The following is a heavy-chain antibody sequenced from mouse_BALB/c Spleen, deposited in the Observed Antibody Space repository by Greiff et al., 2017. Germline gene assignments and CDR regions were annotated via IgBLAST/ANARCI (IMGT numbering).Heavy chain of an antibody. Sequence: EVQLQESGGGLVKPGGSLKLSCAASGFTFSSYAMSWVRQTPEKRLEWVASISSGGSTYYPDSVKGRFTISRDNARNILYLQMSSLRSEDTAMYYCARGLGATVVDYWGQGTTLTVSS. J-gene: IGHJ2*01. CDR2: ISSGGST. CDR3: ARGLGATVVDY. D-gene: IGHD1-1*01. V-gene: IGHV5-6-5*01. CDR1: GFTFSSYA.